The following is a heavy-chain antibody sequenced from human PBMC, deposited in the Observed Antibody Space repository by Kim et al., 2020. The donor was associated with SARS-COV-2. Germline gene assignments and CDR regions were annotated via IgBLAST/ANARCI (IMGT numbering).Heavy chain of an antibody. V-gene: IGHV4-39*01. Sequence: SETLSLTCTVSGGSISSRTYYWGWIRQPPGKGLEWIGSIYYSGNTYYNPSLKSRVTISVDTSENQFSLKLSSVTAADTAVYYCARHPAGGFKFDYWGQGTLVTVSS. J-gene: IGHJ4*02. D-gene: IGHD5-12*01. CDR1: GGSISSRTYY. CDR3: ARHPAGGFKFDY. CDR2: IYYSGNT.